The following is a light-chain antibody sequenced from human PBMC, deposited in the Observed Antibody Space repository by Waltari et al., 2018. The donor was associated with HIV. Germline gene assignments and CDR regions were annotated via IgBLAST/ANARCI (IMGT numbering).Light chain of an antibody. V-gene: IGKV1-39*01. CDR3: QQSYSTPYT. J-gene: IGKJ2*01. CDR2: AAS. CDR1: QSISSY. Sequence: GDRVTNTCRASQSISSYLNWYQQKPGKAPKLLIYAASSLQSGVPSRFSGSGSGTDFSLTISSLQPEDFATYYCQQSYSTPYTFGQGTKLEIK.